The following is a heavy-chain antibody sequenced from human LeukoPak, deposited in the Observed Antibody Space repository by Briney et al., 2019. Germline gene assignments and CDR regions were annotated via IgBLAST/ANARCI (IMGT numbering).Heavy chain of an antibody. V-gene: IGHV3-30*03. CDR3: ARAGGSQTFNWFDP. J-gene: IGHJ5*02. CDR2: ISYDGSNK. D-gene: IGHD2-15*01. Sequence: GGSLRLSCAASGFTFSSYGMHWVRQAPGKGLEWVAVISYDGSNKYYADSVKGRFTISRDNSKNTLYLQMNSLRAEDTAVYYCARAGGSQTFNWFDPWGQGTLVTVSS. CDR1: GFTFSSYG.